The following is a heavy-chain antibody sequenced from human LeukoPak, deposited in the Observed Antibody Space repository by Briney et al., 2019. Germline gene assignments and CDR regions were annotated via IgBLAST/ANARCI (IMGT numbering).Heavy chain of an antibody. CDR2: FDPEDGET. CDR1: GYTLTELS. Sequence: ASVKVSCKVSGYTLTELSMHWVRQAPGKGLEWMGGFDPEDGETIYAQKFQGRVTMTEDTSTDTAYMELSSLRSEDTAVYYCATDRLIGIYDYVWGRPDFDYWGQGTLVTVSS. D-gene: IGHD3-16*01. CDR3: ATDRLIGIYDYVWGRPDFDY. J-gene: IGHJ4*02. V-gene: IGHV1-24*01.